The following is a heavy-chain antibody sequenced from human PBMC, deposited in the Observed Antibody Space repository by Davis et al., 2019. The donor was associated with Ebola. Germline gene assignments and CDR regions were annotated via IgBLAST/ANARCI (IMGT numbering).Heavy chain of an antibody. CDR1: GFTLNNAW. Sequence: GESLKISCVASGFTLNNAWMSWVRQAPGKGLEWVGRIKSKTDGGTTDYAEPVKGRFTISRDDSINTVFLQMNSLRAEDTAVYYCARGVTQYDYWGQGTLVTVSS. V-gene: IGHV3-15*01. J-gene: IGHJ4*02. CDR2: IKSKTDGGTT. CDR3: ARGVTQYDY. D-gene: IGHD3-16*02.